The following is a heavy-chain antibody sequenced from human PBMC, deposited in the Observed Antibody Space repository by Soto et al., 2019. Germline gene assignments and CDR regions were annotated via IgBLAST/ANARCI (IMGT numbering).Heavy chain of an antibody. J-gene: IGHJ4*02. V-gene: IGHV1-18*04. CDR2: ISAYNGNT. CDR3: ARGSRTSYCSSTSCFDY. D-gene: IGHD2-2*01. Sequence: WASVKVSCKASGYTFTSYGISWVRQAPGQGLEWMGWISAYNGNTNYAQKLQGRVTMTTDTSTSTAYMELRSLRSDDTAVYYCARGSRTSYCSSTSCFDYWGQGTLVTVSS. CDR1: GYTFTSYG.